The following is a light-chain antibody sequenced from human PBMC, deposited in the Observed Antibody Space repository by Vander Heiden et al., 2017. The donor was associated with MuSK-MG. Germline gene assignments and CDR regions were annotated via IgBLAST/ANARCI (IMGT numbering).Light chain of an antibody. CDR3: QQRSNWPSIT. CDR1: QSVSSY. Sequence: EIVLTQSPATLSLSPGERVNISCRASQSVSSYLAWYQQKPGQAPRLLIYDASNRATGIPARFSGSGSGKDFTLTVSSREPEDFAVYYCQQRSNWPSITFGQGTRLEIK. CDR2: DAS. J-gene: IGKJ5*01. V-gene: IGKV3-11*01.